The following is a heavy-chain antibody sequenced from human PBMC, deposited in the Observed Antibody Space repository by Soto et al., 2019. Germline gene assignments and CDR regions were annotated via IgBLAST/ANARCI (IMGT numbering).Heavy chain of an antibody. J-gene: IGHJ6*02. V-gene: IGHV3-15*07. Sequence: EVQLVESGGGLVKPGGSLRLSCAASGFTFSNAWMNWVRQAPGKGLEWVGGIKSKTDGGTTDYAAPVKGRFTISRDDSKNTLYLQMNSLKTEDTAVYYCTTAGYCSGGSCYYGMDVWGQGTTVTVSS. CDR1: GFTFSNAW. CDR2: IKSKTDGGTT. CDR3: TTAGYCSGGSCYYGMDV. D-gene: IGHD2-15*01.